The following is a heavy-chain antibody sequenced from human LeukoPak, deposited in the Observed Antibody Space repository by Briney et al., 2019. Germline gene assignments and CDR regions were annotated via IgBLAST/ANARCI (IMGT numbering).Heavy chain of an antibody. J-gene: IGHJ4*02. CDR2: MYNSGST. CDR1: GGSISGSY. CDR3: ARGIESYGDYGY. V-gene: IGHV4-59*01. D-gene: IGHD4-17*01. Sequence: PSETLSLTCTVSGGSISGSYWSWIRQPPGKGLEWIAYMYNSGSTNYNPSLKSRVTISIDTSRNQFSLKLSSLTAADTAIYYCARGIESYGDYGYWGQGILVTVSS.